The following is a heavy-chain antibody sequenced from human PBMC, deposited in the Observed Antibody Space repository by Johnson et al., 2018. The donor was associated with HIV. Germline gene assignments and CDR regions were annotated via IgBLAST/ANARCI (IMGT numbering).Heavy chain of an antibody. V-gene: IGHV3/OR16-10*01. CDR3: ARARVITFGGVIVRVGAFDI. J-gene: IGHJ3*02. CDR2: IYSGGST. D-gene: IGHD3-16*02. CDR1: GFTFRTYA. Sequence: AVSGFTFRTYAMHWVRQAPGKGLVWVSVIYSGGSTYYADSVKGRFTISRENAKNSLYLQMNSLRAGDTAVYYCARARVITFGGVIVRVGAFDIWGQGTMVTVSS.